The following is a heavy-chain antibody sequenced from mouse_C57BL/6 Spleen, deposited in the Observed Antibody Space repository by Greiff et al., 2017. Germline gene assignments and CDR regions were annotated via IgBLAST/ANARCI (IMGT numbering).Heavy chain of an antibody. V-gene: IGHV1-50*01. J-gene: IGHJ1*03. CDR2: IDPSDGYT. Sequence: QVQLQQPGAELVKPGASVKLSCKASGYTFTSYWMQWVKQRPGQGLEWIGEIDPSDGYTNYNQKFKGKATLTVDTSAGTAYMQLSSLTSEDSAVYYCASSFYGNYWCIDVWGKGTTVTVSS. D-gene: IGHD2-1*01. CDR3: ASSFYGNYWCIDV. CDR1: GYTFTSYW.